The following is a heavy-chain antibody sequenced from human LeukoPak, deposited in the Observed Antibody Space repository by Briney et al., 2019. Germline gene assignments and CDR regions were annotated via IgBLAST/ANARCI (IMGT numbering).Heavy chain of an antibody. J-gene: IGHJ5*02. V-gene: IGHV3-53*01. CDR3: AKDFRAKYGSGAYGWFDP. D-gene: IGHD3-10*01. CDR2: IYSGGST. Sequence: PGGSLRLSCAASGFTVSSNDMSWVRQAPGKGLECISVIYSGGSTDYADSVKGRLTISRDNSKNTLYLQMTSLRAEDTALYYCAKDFRAKYGSGAYGWFDPWGQGTLVTVSS. CDR1: GFTVSSND.